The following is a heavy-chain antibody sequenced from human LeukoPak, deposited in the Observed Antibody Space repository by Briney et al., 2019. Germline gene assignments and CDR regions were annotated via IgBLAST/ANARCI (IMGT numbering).Heavy chain of an antibody. D-gene: IGHD4-17*01. Sequence: PGGSPRLSCAASGFTFSSYGMHWVRQAPGKGLEWVALISFDGNNKYYVDSVKGRSTISRDNSKNTLYLQTNSLRAEDTALYYCAKDLGGYGDYVGAFEIRGQGTMVTVSS. CDR1: GFTFSSYG. CDR3: AKDLGGYGDYVGAFEI. V-gene: IGHV3-30*18. CDR2: ISFDGNNK. J-gene: IGHJ3*02.